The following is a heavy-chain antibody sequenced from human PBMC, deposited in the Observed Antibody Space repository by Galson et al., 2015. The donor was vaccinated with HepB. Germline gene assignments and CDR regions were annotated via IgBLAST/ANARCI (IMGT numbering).Heavy chain of an antibody. D-gene: IGHD5/OR15-5a*01. CDR3: ARDSVAGAFDI. V-gene: IGHV4-59*08. J-gene: IGHJ3*02. CDR1: GGSISSYY. CDR2: IYYSGST. Sequence: ETLSLTCTVSGGSISSYYWSWIRQPPGKGLEWIGYIYYSGSTNYNPSLKSRVTISVDTSKNQFSLKLSSVTAADTAVYYCARDSVAGAFDIWGQGTMVTVSS.